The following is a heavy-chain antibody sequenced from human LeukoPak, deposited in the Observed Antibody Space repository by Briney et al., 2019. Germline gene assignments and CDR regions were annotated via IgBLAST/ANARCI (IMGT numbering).Heavy chain of an antibody. V-gene: IGHV4-4*02. CDR2: IYHSGST. D-gene: IGHD2-2*01. Sequence: PSGTLSLTCAVSGGSISSSNWWSWVRQPPGKGLEWIGEIYHSGSTNYNPSLKSRVTISVDKSKNQFSLKLSSVTAADTAVYYCARASPYCRSTSCQYYFDYWGQGTLVTVSS. J-gene: IGHJ4*02. CDR1: GGSISSSNW. CDR3: ARASPYCRSTSCQYYFDY.